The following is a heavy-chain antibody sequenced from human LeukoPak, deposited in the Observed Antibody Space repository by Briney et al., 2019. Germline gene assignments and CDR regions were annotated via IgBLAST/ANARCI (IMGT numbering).Heavy chain of an antibody. CDR1: GFTFSSYA. J-gene: IGHJ4*02. D-gene: IGHD2-2*01. CDR3: ANPAIPAAKRRVGTDY. Sequence: GGSLRLSCAASGFTFSSYAMSRVRQAPGKGLEWVSAISGSGGSTYYADSVKGRFTISRDNSKNTLYLQMNSPRAEDTAVYYCANPAIPAAKRRVGTDYWGQGTLVTVSS. CDR2: ISGSGGST. V-gene: IGHV3-23*01.